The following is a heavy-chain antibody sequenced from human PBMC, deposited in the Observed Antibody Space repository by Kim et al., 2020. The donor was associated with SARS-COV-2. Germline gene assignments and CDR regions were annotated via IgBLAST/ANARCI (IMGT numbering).Heavy chain of an antibody. Sequence: GGSLRLSCAASGFTFSSYGMHWVRQAPGKGLEWVAVIWYDGSNKYYADSVKGRFTISRDNSKNTLYLQMNSLRAEDTAVYYCAKDSDTAMVVGYFDYWGQGTLVTVSS. CDR2: IWYDGSNK. V-gene: IGHV3-33*06. CDR3: AKDSDTAMVVGYFDY. CDR1: GFTFSSYG. J-gene: IGHJ4*02. D-gene: IGHD5-18*01.